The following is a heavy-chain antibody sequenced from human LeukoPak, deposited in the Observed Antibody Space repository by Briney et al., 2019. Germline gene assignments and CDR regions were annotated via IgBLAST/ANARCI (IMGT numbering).Heavy chain of an antibody. J-gene: IGHJ4*02. CDR2: IIHILGIA. Sequence: GASVKTSCKASGGTFSSSAIRWVRQAPGQGLEWMGSIIHILGIANYAQNFQGRDTITADKSTKTAYMELRSLRSEDTAVYYCALGVYYSGSGSYAGKFYWGQGTLVNVSS. CDR1: GGTFSSSA. V-gene: IGHV1-69*04. CDR3: ALGVYYSGSGSYAGKFY. D-gene: IGHD3-10*01.